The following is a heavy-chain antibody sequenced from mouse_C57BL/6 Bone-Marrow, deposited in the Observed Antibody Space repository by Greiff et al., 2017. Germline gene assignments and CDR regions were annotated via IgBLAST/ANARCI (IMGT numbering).Heavy chain of an antibody. Sequence: DVKLVESGGGLVQPGESLTLSCESNEYEFPSHDMSWVRKTPEKRLELVAAINSDGGSTYYPDTMERRFIISRDNTKKTLYLQMSSLRSEDTAVYYCARYYYGGLAYWGQGTLVTVSA. CDR1: EYEFPSHD. D-gene: IGHD1-1*01. V-gene: IGHV5-2*03. CDR2: INSDGGST. CDR3: ARYYYGGLAY. J-gene: IGHJ3*01.